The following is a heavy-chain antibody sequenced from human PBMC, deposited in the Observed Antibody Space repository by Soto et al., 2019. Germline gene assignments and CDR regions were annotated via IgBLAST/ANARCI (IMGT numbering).Heavy chain of an antibody. Sequence: PGGSLRLSCAASGFTFSTYWTHWVRHVPGKGLVWVSRISRDGSSTTYADSVKGRFTISRDNSNNTLYLQMNSLRAEDTAVYYCAKDRQQLVFYYYGMDVWGQGTTVTVSS. V-gene: IGHV3-74*03. CDR3: AKDRQQLVFYYYGMDV. CDR1: GFTFSTYW. CDR2: ISRDGSST. J-gene: IGHJ6*02. D-gene: IGHD6-13*01.